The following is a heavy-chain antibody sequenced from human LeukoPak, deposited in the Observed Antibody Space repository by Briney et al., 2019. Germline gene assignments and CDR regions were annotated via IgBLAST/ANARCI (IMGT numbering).Heavy chain of an antibody. Sequence: PSETLSLTCAVYGGSFSGYYWSWIRQPPGKGLEWIGEINHSGSTNYNPSLKSRVTISVDTSKNQFSLKLSSVTAADTAVYYCARGRRRFLEWYPRVSWFDPWGQGTLVTVSS. CDR3: ARGRRRFLEWYPRVSWFDP. J-gene: IGHJ5*02. V-gene: IGHV4-34*01. D-gene: IGHD3-3*01. CDR2: INHSGST. CDR1: GGSFSGYY.